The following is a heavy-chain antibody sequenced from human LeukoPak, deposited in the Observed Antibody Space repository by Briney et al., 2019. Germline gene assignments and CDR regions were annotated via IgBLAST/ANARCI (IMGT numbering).Heavy chain of an antibody. Sequence: SETLSLTCTVSGGSISSSSYYRSWIRQPPGKGLEWIGEINHSGSTNYNPSLKSRVTISVDTSKNQFSLKLSSVTAADTAVYYCARGRVFMVRGVRYYYMDVWGKGTTVTVSS. D-gene: IGHD3-10*01. CDR3: ARGRVFMVRGVRYYYMDV. CDR2: INHSGST. V-gene: IGHV4-39*07. J-gene: IGHJ6*03. CDR1: GGSISSSSYY.